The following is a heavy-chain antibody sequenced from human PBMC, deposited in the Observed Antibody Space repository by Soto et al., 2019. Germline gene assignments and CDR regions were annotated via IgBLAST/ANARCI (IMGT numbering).Heavy chain of an antibody. CDR3: ARDQGAIFGVVITALGYNWFDP. Sequence: GGSLRLSCAASGFTFSSYAMHWVRQAPGKGLERVAVISYDGGNKYYADSVKGRFTISRDNSKNTLYLQMNSLRAEDTAVYYCARDQGAIFGVVITALGYNWFDPWGQGTLVTVSS. J-gene: IGHJ5*02. CDR2: ISYDGGNK. CDR1: GFTFSSYA. D-gene: IGHD3-3*01. V-gene: IGHV3-30-3*01.